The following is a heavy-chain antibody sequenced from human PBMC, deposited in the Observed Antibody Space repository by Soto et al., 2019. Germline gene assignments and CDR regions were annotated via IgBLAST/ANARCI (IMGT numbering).Heavy chain of an antibody. J-gene: IGHJ4*02. CDR3: ARLGCGSFRD. D-gene: IGHD1-26*01. V-gene: IGHV4-59*08. Sequence: QVQLQESGPGLVKPSETLSLTCTVSGGSISSYYWSWIRQRPGKGLEWIACIYYSGSTNYNPPLRGRVTMSVDTAKNQFPLSLSSVTAADTAMYYCARLGCGSFRDWGQGMLVTVSS. CDR2: IYYSGST. CDR1: GGSISSYY.